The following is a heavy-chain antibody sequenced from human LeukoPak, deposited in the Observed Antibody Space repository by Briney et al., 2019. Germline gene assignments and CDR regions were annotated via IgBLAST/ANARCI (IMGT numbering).Heavy chain of an antibody. V-gene: IGHV4-61*02. CDR1: GGSISSGSYY. D-gene: IGHD5-18*01. Sequence: SETLSLTCTVSGGSISSGSYYWSWIRQPAGKGLEWIGRIYTSGSTNYNPSLKSRVTTSVATSKNQFSLKLSSVTAADTAVYYCARDIYSYADYYYMDVWGKGTTVTISS. J-gene: IGHJ6*03. CDR3: ARDIYSYADYYYMDV. CDR2: IYTSGST.